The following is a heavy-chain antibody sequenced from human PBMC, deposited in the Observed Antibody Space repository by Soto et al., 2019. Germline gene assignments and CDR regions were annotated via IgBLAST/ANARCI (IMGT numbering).Heavy chain of an antibody. D-gene: IGHD5-12*01. V-gene: IGHV4-34*01. J-gene: IGHJ5*02. CDR1: GGSFSGYY. CDR3: ARGEDVSGYDNNWFDP. Sequence: SETLSLTCAVYGGSFSGYYWSWIRQPPGKGLEWIGEINHSGSTNYNPSLKSRVTISVDTSKNQFSLKLSSVTAADTAVYYCARGEDVSGYDNNWFDPWGQGTLVTVSS. CDR2: INHSGST.